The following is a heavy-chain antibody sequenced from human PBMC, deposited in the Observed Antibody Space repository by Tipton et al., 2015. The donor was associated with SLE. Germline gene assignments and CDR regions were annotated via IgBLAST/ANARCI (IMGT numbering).Heavy chain of an antibody. CDR2: ISGSGYTT. V-gene: IGHV3-23*01. Sequence: SLRLSCAASGFTFGTYTMTWIRQAPGKGLEWVSSISGSGYTTYDADSVKGRVTTSRDNSKNTLFLQMNSLRAEDSAVYYCTAGAGWLIDYWGQGTLVTVSS. D-gene: IGHD5-24*01. J-gene: IGHJ4*02. CDR3: TAGAGWLIDY. CDR1: GFTFGTYT.